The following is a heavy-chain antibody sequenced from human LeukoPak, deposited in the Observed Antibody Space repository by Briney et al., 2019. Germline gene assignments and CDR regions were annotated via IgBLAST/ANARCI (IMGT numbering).Heavy chain of an antibody. CDR1: GYTFTGYY. CDR3: AREPYYYGSGSYSSWYFDY. V-gene: IGHV1-69*06. J-gene: IGHJ4*02. Sequence: GASVKVSCKASGYTFTGYYMHWVRQAPGQGLEWMGGIIPIFGTANYAQKFQGRVTITADKSTSTAYMELSSLRAEDTAVYYCAREPYYYGSGSYSSWYFDYWGQGTLVTVSS. CDR2: IIPIFGTA. D-gene: IGHD3-10*01.